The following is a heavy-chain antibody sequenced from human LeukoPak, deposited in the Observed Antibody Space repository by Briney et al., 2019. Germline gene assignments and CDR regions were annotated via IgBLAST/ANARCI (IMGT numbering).Heavy chain of an antibody. CDR3: ARGGSSKRYFVPFDY. Sequence: SETLSLTCTVSGGSISSGGYYWSWIRQHPGKGLEWIGYIYYSGSTYYNPSLKSRVTISVDTSKNQFSLKLSSVTAADTAVYYCARGGSSKRYFVPFDYWGQGTLVTVSS. V-gene: IGHV4-31*03. CDR2: IYYSGST. CDR1: GGSISSGGYY. J-gene: IGHJ4*02. D-gene: IGHD3-9*01.